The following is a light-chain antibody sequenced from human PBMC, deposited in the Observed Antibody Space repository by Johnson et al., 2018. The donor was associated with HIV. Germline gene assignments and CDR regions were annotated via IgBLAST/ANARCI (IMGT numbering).Light chain of an antibody. V-gene: IGLV1-51*01. J-gene: IGLJ1*01. CDR2: DNY. CDR3: GTWDSSLSAGGYV. CDR1: SSNMESDY. Sequence: HSVLTQPPSVSAAPGQKVDFSCSGSSSNMESDYVSWYQQLPGTAPKLLIYDNYKRPPGIPDRFSGSRSGTSATRGITGLQTGDEADYYRGTWDSSLSAGGYVFGTGTKVTVL.